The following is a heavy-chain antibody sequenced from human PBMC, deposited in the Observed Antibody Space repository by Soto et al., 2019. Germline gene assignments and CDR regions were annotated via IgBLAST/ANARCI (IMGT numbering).Heavy chain of an antibody. CDR2: IRSKVNSYAT. J-gene: IGHJ4*02. D-gene: IGHD3-22*01. CDR3: TRHPDSSGYYLGY. V-gene: IGHV3-73*01. CDR1: GFRFSWSG. Sequence: GGSLRLCCAASGFRFSWSGMHWVRQGSGKGLEWVGRIRSKVNSYATAYAASVKGRLTIPRDDSKNTAYLQMNSLKTEDTAVYYCTRHPDSSGYYLGYWGQGTLVTVSS.